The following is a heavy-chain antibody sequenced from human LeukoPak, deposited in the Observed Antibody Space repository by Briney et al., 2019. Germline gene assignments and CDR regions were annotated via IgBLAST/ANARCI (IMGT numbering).Heavy chain of an antibody. CDR2: INHSGST. CDR1: GYSISSDYY. J-gene: IGHJ4*02. D-gene: IGHD3-22*01. CDR3: ARGPQVRGMIVVVIRAFDY. V-gene: IGHV4-38-2*02. Sequence: SETLSLTCTVSGYSISSDYYWGWIRQPPGKGLEWIGEINHSGSTNYNPSLKSRVTISVDTSKNQFSLKLSSVTAADTAVYYCARGPQVRGMIVVVIRAFDYWGQGTLVTVSS.